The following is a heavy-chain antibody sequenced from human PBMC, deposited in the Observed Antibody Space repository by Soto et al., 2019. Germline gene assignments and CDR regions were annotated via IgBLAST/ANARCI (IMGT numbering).Heavy chain of an antibody. D-gene: IGHD2-21*02. CDR2: TYFTGTT. CDR1: GGSISSGGYY. J-gene: IGHJ4*01. V-gene: IGHV4-31*03. Sequence: QVQLQESGPGLEKPSHTLSLTCTVSGGSISSGGYYWAWIRQHPGEGLDWIGYTYFTGTTYCNPSLKSRVTMTIDTAKNQFCLTLCAVTAGHTAVYYGASGDADVFFDYWGRGTRFTVSS. CDR3: ASGDADVFFDY.